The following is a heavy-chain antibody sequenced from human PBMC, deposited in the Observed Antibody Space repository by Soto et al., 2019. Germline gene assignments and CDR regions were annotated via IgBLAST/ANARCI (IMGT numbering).Heavy chain of an antibody. V-gene: IGHV3-23*01. Sequence: GGSLRLSCAASGFTFSSYAMSWVRQAPGKGLEWVSAISGSGGSTYYADSVKGRFTISRDNSKNTLYLQMNSLRAEDTAVYYCAKDTVRLLPYPYYFDYWGQGTLVTVS. CDR3: AKDTVRLLPYPYYFDY. D-gene: IGHD4-17*01. CDR2: ISGSGGST. CDR1: GFTFSSYA. J-gene: IGHJ4*02.